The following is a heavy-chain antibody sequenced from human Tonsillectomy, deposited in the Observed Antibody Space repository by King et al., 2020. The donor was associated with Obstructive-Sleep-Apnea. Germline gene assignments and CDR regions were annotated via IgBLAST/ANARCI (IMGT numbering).Heavy chain of an antibody. Sequence: QLQESGPGLVKPSETLSLTCTVSGGSIISYYWSWIRQPPGKGLEWIGYIYYSGSTNYNPSLNSRVTISVETSRNQFSLKLSSVTAADTAVYYCAREGDISIGGTYYYYGMDVWGQGTTVTVSS. D-gene: IGHD3-9*01. V-gene: IGHV4-59*01. CDR1: GGSIISYY. J-gene: IGHJ6*02. CDR2: IYYSGST. CDR3: AREGDISIGGTYYYYGMDV.